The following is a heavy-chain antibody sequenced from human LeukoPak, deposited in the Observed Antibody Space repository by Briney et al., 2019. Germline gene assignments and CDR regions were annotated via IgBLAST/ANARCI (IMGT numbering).Heavy chain of an antibody. J-gene: IGHJ4*02. Sequence: PGGSLRLSCAASGFTFSSYAMHWVRQAPGKGLEYVSAISSNGGSTYYANSVKGRFTISRDNSKNTLYLQMGSLRAEDMAVYYCARARDSSGYYLYWGQGTLVTVSS. V-gene: IGHV3-64*01. CDR1: GFTFSSYA. D-gene: IGHD3-22*01. CDR2: ISSNGGST. CDR3: ARARDSSGYYLY.